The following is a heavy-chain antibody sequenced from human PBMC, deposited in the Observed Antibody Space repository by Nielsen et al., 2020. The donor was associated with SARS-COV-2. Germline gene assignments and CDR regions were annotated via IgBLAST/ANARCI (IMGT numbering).Heavy chain of an antibody. CDR2: ISYDGSNK. V-gene: IGHV3-30*04. CDR1: GFTFSSYA. D-gene: IGHD1-1*01. J-gene: IGHJ4*02. CDR3: ARDLGTSLGAAPFDY. Sequence: GGSLRLSCTASGFTFSSYAMHWVRQAPGKGLEWVAVISYDGSNKYYADSVKGRFTISRDNSKNTLYLQMNSLRAEDTAVYYCARDLGTSLGAAPFDYWGQGTLVTVSS.